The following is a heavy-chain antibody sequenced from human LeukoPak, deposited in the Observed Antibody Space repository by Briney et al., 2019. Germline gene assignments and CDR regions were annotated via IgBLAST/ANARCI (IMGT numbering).Heavy chain of an antibody. CDR1: GYTFATYD. CDR2: MNPNSGNT. CDR3: ARASGSGSVSSPYYFDY. J-gene: IGHJ4*02. D-gene: IGHD3-10*01. V-gene: IGHV1-8*01. Sequence: ASVKVSCKASGYTFATYDINWVRQAIGQGLEWMGWMNPNSGNTGYAQKFQGRITITRNTSISTVYMELSSLRSEDTAVYYCARASGSGSVSSPYYFDYWGQGTLVTVSS.